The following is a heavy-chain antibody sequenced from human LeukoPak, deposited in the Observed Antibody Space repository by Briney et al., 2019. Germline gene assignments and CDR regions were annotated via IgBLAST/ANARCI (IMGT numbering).Heavy chain of an antibody. CDR3: ARGLAVAGTGLVHYYMDV. V-gene: IGHV4-61*02. CDR2: IYTSGST. D-gene: IGHD6-19*01. J-gene: IGHJ6*03. Sequence: PSETLSLTCTVSGGSISSGSYYWSWIRQPAGKGLEWIGRIYTSGSTNYNPSLKSRVTMSVDTSKNQFSLKLSSVTAADTAVYYCARGLAVAGTGLVHYYMDVWGKGTTVTISS. CDR1: GGSISSGSYY.